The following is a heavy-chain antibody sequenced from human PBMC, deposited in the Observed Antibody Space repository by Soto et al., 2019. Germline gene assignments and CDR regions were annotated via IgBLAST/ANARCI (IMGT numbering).Heavy chain of an antibody. CDR3: ARDTPSYYDFWSGYFPFDY. J-gene: IGHJ4*02. CDR2: IWYDGSNK. Sequence: HPGGSLRLSCAASGFTFSSYGMHWVRQAPGKGLEWVAVIWYDGSNKYYADSVKGRFTISRDNSKNTLYLQMNSLRAEDTAVYYCARDTPSYYDFWSGYFPFDYWGQGTLVTVSS. D-gene: IGHD3-3*01. CDR1: GFTFSSYG. V-gene: IGHV3-33*01.